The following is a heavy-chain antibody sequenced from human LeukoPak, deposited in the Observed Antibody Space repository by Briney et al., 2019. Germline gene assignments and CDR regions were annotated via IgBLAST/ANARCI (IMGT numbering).Heavy chain of an antibody. CDR3: EKGTGHSSSWYNDY. CDR1: GFTFSSYA. J-gene: IGHJ4*02. D-gene: IGHD6-13*01. V-gene: IGHV3-23*01. CDR2: ISGSGGST. Sequence: GGSLRLSCAASGFTFSSYAMSWVRQAPGKGLEWVSAISGSGGSTYYADSVKGRFTISRDNSKNTLYLQMNSLRAEDTAVYYCEKGTGHSSSWYNDYWGQGTLVTVSS.